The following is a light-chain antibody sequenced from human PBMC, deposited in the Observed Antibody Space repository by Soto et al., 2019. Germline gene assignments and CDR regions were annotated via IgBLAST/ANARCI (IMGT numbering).Light chain of an antibody. Sequence: QSALTQPPSASGSPGQSVTISCTGTSSDVGGYNYVSWYQQNPGKAPKLMIYEVSKRPSGVPDRFSGSKSGNTASLTVSGLQAEEESDYYCSSYAGSNNFVVFGGGTQLTVL. CDR1: SSDVGGYNY. J-gene: IGLJ2*01. CDR2: EVS. CDR3: SSYAGSNNFVV. V-gene: IGLV2-8*01.